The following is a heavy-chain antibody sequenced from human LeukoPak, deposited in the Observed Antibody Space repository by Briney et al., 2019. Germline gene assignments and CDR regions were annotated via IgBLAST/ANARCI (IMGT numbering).Heavy chain of an antibody. V-gene: IGHV3-23*01. Sequence: GGSLRLSCEASGFIFSSNAMSWVRQAPGKGLEWVSSISGRGGSTYYADSVKGRLTISRDNSKNTLYLQMNSLRAEDTAVYYCAKGGSYYPNDAFDIWGQGTMVTVSS. CDR1: GFIFSSNA. J-gene: IGHJ3*02. D-gene: IGHD1-26*01. CDR3: AKGGSYYPNDAFDI. CDR2: ISGRGGST.